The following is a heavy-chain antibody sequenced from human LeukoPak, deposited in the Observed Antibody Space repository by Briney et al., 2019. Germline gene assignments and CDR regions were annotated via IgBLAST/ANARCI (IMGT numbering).Heavy chain of an antibody. Sequence: GGSLRLSCAASGFTFSSYGMHWVRQAPGKGLEWVAFIRYDGSNKYYADSVKGRFTISRDNSKNTLYLQMNSLRAEDTAVYYCARTYYYDTQGAFDIWGQGTMVTVSS. CDR1: GFTFSSYG. D-gene: IGHD3-22*01. CDR3: ARTYYYDTQGAFDI. CDR2: IRYDGSNK. V-gene: IGHV3-30*02. J-gene: IGHJ3*02.